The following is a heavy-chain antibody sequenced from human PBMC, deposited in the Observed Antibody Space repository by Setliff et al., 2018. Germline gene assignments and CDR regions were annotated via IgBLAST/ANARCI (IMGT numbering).Heavy chain of an antibody. J-gene: IGHJ6*03. Sequence: ASETLSLTCSVSGDSISSSSYYWGWIRQPPGKGLEWIGSINYSGITYYSPSLKSRVIVSVDTSKNQFSLKLSSVTAADTAVYYCARVSGFLYMDVWGKGTTVTVSS. CDR3: ARVSGFLYMDV. CDR2: INYSGIT. V-gene: IGHV4-39*02. D-gene: IGHD3-3*01. CDR1: GDSISSSSYY.